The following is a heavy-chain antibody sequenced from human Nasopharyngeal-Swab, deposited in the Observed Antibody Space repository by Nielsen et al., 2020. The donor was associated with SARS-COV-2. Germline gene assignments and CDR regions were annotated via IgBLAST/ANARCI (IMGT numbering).Heavy chain of an antibody. J-gene: IGHJ5*02. Sequence: SETLSLTCAVYGASFSGYYWTWIRQPPGKGLEWIGEINHSGLTNYNPSLKSRVTISLDTSKNQFSLKLSSVTAADTAMFYCARGPMRGWFDPWGQGTLVTVSS. V-gene: IGHV4-34*01. CDR3: ARGPMRGWFDP. CDR2: INHSGLT. D-gene: IGHD2-2*01. CDR1: GASFSGYY.